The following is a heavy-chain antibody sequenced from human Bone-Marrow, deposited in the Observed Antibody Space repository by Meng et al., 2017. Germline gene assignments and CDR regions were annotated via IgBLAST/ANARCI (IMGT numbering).Heavy chain of an antibody. V-gene: IGHV3-74*01. CDR3: ARRHCSSTSCRGTDY. CDR1: GFTFSSYW. D-gene: IGHD2-2*01. Sequence: GGSLRLSCAASGFTFSSYWMHWVRQAPGKGLVWVSRINSDGSSTSYADSVKGRFTISRDNAKNTLYLQMNSLRAEDTAVYYCARRHCSSTSCRGTDYWGQGTLVTVSS. J-gene: IGHJ4*02. CDR2: INSDGSST.